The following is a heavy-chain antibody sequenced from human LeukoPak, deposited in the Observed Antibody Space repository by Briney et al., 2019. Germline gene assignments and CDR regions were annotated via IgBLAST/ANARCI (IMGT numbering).Heavy chain of an antibody. CDR2: INTDGSST. V-gene: IGHV3-74*01. CDR1: GFTFSSYW. J-gene: IGHJ6*03. D-gene: IGHD3-10*01. Sequence: GGSLRLSCAAAGFTFSSYWMPWVRQAPGKGLVWVSRINTDGSSTSYADSVKGRFTISRDNAKNTLYLQMNSLRAEDTAVYYCARDWESTVRGVNGWYYYYSMDVWGKGTTFTVSS. CDR3: ARDWESTVRGVNGWYYYYSMDV.